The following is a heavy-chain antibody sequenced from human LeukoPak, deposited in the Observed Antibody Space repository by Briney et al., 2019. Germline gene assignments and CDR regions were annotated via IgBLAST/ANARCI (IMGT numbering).Heavy chain of an antibody. Sequence: PSETLSLTCTVSGGTISGGYWSWIRQPPGRGLEWIGNVYTSESTNYNPSLKSRVTISVDTSKSQFALKLSSVTAADTAVYYCAKSYFDYSTYYSYYFNLWGQGALVTVSS. D-gene: IGHD4-11*01. J-gene: IGHJ4*02. CDR2: VYTSEST. CDR1: GGTISGGY. CDR3: AKSYFDYSTYYSYYFNL. V-gene: IGHV4-4*09.